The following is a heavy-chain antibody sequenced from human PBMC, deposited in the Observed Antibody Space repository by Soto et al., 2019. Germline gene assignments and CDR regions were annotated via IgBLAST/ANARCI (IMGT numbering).Heavy chain of an antibody. V-gene: IGHV4-30-4*01. J-gene: IGHJ4*02. D-gene: IGHD1-26*01. Sequence: PSETLSLTCTVSGGSISSGDYYWSWIRQPPGKGLEWIGYIYYSGSTYYNPSLKSRVTISVDTSKNQFSLKLSSVTAADTAVYYCAREEIVGATFDYWGQGTLVTVYS. CDR3: AREEIVGATFDY. CDR2: IYYSGST. CDR1: GGSISSGDYY.